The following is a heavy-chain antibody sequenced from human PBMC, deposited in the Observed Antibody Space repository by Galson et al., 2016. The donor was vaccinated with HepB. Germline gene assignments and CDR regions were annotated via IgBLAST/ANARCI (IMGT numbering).Heavy chain of an antibody. CDR1: GGSLSSGGSH. CDR2: TYYSGIT. V-gene: IGHV4-31*03. J-gene: IGHJ2*01. D-gene: IGHD3-9*01. Sequence: TLSLTCTVSGGSLSSGGSHWNWIRQRPGKALEWIGYTYYSGITYYNPSLGSRASISLDTSKSQFSLKLNSVTAADTAVYYCPRGETWFWYLDLWGRGTLVTVSS. CDR3: PRGETWFWYLDL.